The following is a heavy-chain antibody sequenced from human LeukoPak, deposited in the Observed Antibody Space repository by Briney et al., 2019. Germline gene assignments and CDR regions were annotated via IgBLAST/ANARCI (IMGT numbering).Heavy chain of an antibody. CDR3: ARHVWTSSSSGY. CDR1: GGSISTSSYY. V-gene: IGHV4-39*01. J-gene: IGHJ4*02. D-gene: IGHD6-6*01. Sequence: SETLSLTCTVSGGSISTSSYYWGWIRQPPGKGLEWIGSIYYSGSTYYSPSLKSRVTISVDTSKNQFSLKLSSVTAADTAMYYCARHVWTSSSSGYWGQGTLVTVSS. CDR2: IYYSGST.